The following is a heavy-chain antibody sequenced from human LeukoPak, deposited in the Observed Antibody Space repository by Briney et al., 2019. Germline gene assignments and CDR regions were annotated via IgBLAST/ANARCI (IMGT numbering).Heavy chain of an antibody. D-gene: IGHD3-22*01. V-gene: IGHV4-59*01. Sequence: SETLSLICTVSGGSISSYYWSWIRQPPGKGLEWIGYIYYSGSTNYNPSLKSRVTISVDTSKNQFSLKLSSVTAADTAVYYCARFGDRSGYYGLGYWGQGTLVTVSS. CDR2: IYYSGST. CDR1: GGSISSYY. J-gene: IGHJ4*02. CDR3: ARFGDRSGYYGLGY.